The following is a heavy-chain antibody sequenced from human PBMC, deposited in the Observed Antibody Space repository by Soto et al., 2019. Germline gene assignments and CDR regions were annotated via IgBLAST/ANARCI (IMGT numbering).Heavy chain of an antibody. Sequence: RGESLKISCKGSGYSFTSYWIGWVRQMPGKGLEWMGIIYPADSDTKYSPSFQGQVTISADRSISTAYLQWTSLKASDTAMYFCARRMNYYDSSGYSKYYFDYWGQGTLVTVSS. CDR2: IYPADSDT. CDR1: GYSFTSYW. CDR3: ARRMNYYDSSGYSKYYFDY. D-gene: IGHD3-22*01. J-gene: IGHJ4*02. V-gene: IGHV5-51*01.